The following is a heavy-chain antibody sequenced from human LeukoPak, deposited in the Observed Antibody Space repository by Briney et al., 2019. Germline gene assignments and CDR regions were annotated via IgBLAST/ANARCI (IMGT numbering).Heavy chain of an antibody. Sequence: SETLSLTCTVSGGSISSSNYYWGWIRQPPGKGLEWIGNIFYSGNTYYNPSLKSRVTISVDTSKNQFSLRLSSVTAADTAVYYCARGYFDAFDIWGQGTMVTVSS. CDR1: GGSISSSNYY. CDR3: ARGYFDAFDI. CDR2: IFYSGNT. D-gene: IGHD2-21*01. V-gene: IGHV4-39*01. J-gene: IGHJ3*02.